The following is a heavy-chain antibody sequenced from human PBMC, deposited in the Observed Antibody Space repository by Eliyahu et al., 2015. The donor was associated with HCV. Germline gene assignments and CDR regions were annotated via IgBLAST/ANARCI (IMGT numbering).Heavy chain of an antibody. CDR3: ARGGATYYYDSNGSK. CDR2: ISYDGSNK. J-gene: IGHJ4*02. V-gene: IGHV3-30-3*01. CDR1: GXTFXSFX. D-gene: IGHD3-22*01. Sequence: QVQLVESGGGVVQPGXSLRLSXAASGXTFXSFXXHWVRQAPGKGLEWVAVISYDGSNKYYADSVKGRFTISRDNPKNTLYLQMNSLRAEDTALYYCARGGATYYYDSNGSKWGQGTLVTVSS.